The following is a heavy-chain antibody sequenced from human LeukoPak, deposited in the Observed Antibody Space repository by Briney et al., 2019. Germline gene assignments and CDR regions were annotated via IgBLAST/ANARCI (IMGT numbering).Heavy chain of an antibody. J-gene: IGHJ4*02. CDR2: IYPGDSDT. CDR3: ARRPYASGTFYNYFDS. CDR1: GYSFTSYW. V-gene: IGHV5-51*01. D-gene: IGHD3-10*01. Sequence: GESLKISCKGYGYSFTSYWIIWVRPMPGKGLEWMGIIYPGDSDTKYSPPFQGQVTISADNSISTAYLQWSSLKASDTAIYYCARRPYASGTFYNYFDSWGQGTLVTVSS.